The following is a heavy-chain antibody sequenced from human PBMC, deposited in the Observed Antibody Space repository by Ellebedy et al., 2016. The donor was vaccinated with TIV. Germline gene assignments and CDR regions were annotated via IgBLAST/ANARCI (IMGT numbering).Heavy chain of an antibody. CDR2: IYPGYTDT. J-gene: IGHJ4*02. CDR3: ARQYYTSSWPYFDY. V-gene: IGHV5-51*01. CDR1: GYTFANYW. D-gene: IGHD6-13*01. Sequence: GESLKISCRGSGYTFANYWIAWVRQMPGKGLEWMGIIYPGYTDTRYSPSFEGQVTISADESLSTAYLQWSSPKASDTAMYYCARQYYTSSWPYFDYWGQGTLVTVSS.